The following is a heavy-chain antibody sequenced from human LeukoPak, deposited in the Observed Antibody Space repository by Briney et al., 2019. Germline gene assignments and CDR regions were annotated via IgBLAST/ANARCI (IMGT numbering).Heavy chain of an antibody. Sequence: SETLSLTCTVSAGSISSGSYYWSWIRQPAGKGLEWIGRIYTSGSTNYNPSLKSRVTISVDTSKNQFSLKLSSVAAADTAVYYCASQYCSSTSCYPSSFDYWGQGTLVTVSS. D-gene: IGHD2-2*01. J-gene: IGHJ4*02. CDR1: AGSISSGSYY. CDR3: ASQYCSSTSCYPSSFDY. V-gene: IGHV4-61*02. CDR2: IYTSGST.